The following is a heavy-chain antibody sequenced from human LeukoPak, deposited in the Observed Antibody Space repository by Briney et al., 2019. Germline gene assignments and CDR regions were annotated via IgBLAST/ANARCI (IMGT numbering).Heavy chain of an antibody. V-gene: IGHV3-23*01. CDR2: ISGSGGST. CDR3: AKIDGSYFDY. CDR1: GFTFSSYA. J-gene: IGHJ4*02. Sequence: PGGSLRLSCAASGFTFSSYAMSWVRQPPGEGLEWVSTISGSGGSTYYADSVKGRFTISRDNSKNTLYLQTNSLRAEDTAVYSCAKIDGSYFDYWGQGTLVTVSS. D-gene: IGHD1-26*01.